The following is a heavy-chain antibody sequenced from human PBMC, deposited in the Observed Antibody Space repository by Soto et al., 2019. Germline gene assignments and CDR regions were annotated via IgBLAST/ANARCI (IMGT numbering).Heavy chain of an antibody. V-gene: IGHV3-74*01. CDR2: IKGDGSHT. D-gene: IGHD6-13*01. J-gene: IGHJ4*02. CDR1: GFTFSSYW. Sequence: EVQLVESGGGLVQPGGSLRLSCAASGFTFSSYWMHWVRQTPGKGLVWVSRIKGDGSHTDYADSVKARFTVSRDNAKNTLFLEMHSLRAEDTAVYYCGRDLHIAAADYWGQGTLVTVSS. CDR3: GRDLHIAAADY.